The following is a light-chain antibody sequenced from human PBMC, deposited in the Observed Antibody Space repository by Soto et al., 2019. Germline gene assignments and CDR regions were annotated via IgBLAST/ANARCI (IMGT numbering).Light chain of an antibody. J-gene: IGKJ2*01. Sequence: DIQMTQSPSSLSASVGDRVTITCRASQSISSYLDWYQQKPGKATKLLIYAASSLQSGVPSRFSGSGSGTDFTLTISSLQPEDFATYYCQQSYSTPPYTFGQGTKLETK. V-gene: IGKV1-39*01. CDR1: QSISSY. CDR3: QQSYSTPPYT. CDR2: AAS.